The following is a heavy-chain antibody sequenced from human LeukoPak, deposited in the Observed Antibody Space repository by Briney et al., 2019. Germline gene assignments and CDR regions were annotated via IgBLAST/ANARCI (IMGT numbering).Heavy chain of an antibody. CDR3: ARGRWGGSSSWYHATLNRLDY. Sequence: SETLSLTCTVSGGSISSYYWSWIRQPPGKGLEWIGYIYYSGSTNYNPSLKSRVTISVDTSKNQFSLKLSSVTAADTAVYYCARGRWGGSSSWYHATLNRLDYWGQGTLVTVSS. J-gene: IGHJ4*02. D-gene: IGHD6-13*01. CDR2: IYYSGST. CDR1: GGSISSYY. V-gene: IGHV4-59*01.